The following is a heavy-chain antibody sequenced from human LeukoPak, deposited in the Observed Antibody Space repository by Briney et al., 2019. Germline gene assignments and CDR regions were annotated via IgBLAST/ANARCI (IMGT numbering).Heavy chain of an antibody. CDR2: IYYSGST. J-gene: IGHJ6*03. V-gene: IGHV4-39*07. CDR3: ARDLGDYGDYKINYYYYYMDV. CDR1: GGSISSSSYY. Sequence: PSETLSLTCTVSGGSISSSSYYWGWIRQPPGKGLEWIGSIYYSGSTYYNPSLKSRVTISVDTSKNQFSLKLSSVTAADTAVYYCARDLGDYGDYKINYYYYYMDVWGKGTTVTISS. D-gene: IGHD4-17*01.